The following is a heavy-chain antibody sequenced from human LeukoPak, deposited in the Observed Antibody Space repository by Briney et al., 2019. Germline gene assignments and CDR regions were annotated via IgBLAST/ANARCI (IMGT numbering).Heavy chain of an antibody. CDR3: ASDEGNYFDY. CDR1: GFNFRSYI. CDR2: ISRNSTYI. V-gene: IGHV3-21*01. Sequence: PGGSLRLSRAASGFNFRSYIMNWVRQAPGKGLEWVASISRNSTYIHYADSVKGRFTISRDNARNSLFLQMNSLRAEDTAIYYCASDEGNYFDYWGQGTLVTVSS. J-gene: IGHJ4*02.